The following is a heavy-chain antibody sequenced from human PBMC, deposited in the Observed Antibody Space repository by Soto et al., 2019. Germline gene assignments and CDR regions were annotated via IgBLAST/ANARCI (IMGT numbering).Heavy chain of an antibody. Sequence: ASVKVSCHASGYTFTGYYIHWVRQAPGQGLEWMGWINPNSGGTNYAQKFQGWVTMTRDTSISTAYMELSRLRSDDTAVYYCARAAAYGDRVDCWGQGTLLHVSS. CDR1: GYTFTGYY. CDR3: ARAAAYGDRVDC. J-gene: IGHJ4*02. D-gene: IGHD4-17*01. CDR2: INPNSGGT. V-gene: IGHV1-2*04.